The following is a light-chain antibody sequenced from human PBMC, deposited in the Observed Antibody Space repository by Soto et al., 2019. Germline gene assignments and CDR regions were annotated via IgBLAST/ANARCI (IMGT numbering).Light chain of an antibody. CDR2: AAS. J-gene: IGKJ4*01. CDR1: QGIKNY. Sequence: DIQVTQHPSSLSASVGDRVTITCRASQGIKNYLAWYQQKPGETPKLLIYAASTLESVIPPRFSGSGSGTDFNLTINNLQPADVATYYCLRYCNAPSPFGGGTQVEIK. CDR3: LRYCNAPSP. V-gene: IGKV1-27*01.